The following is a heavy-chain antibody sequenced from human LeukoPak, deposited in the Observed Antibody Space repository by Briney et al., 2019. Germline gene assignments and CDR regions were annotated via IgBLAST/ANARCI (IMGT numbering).Heavy chain of an antibody. D-gene: IGHD1-26*01. CDR1: GFTLSSYE. CDR3: AGVSGSYRHDAFDI. J-gene: IGHJ3*02. V-gene: IGHV3-48*03. CDR2: ISSSGSTI. Sequence: GESLRLSCAASGFTLSSYEMNWVRQAPGKGLEWVSYISSSGSTIYYADSVKGRFTISRDNAKNSLYLQMNSLRAEDTAVYYCAGVSGSYRHDAFDIWGQGTMVTVSS.